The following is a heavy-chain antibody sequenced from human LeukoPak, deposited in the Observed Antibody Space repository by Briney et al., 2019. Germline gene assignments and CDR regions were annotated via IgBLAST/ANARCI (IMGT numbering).Heavy chain of an antibody. V-gene: IGHV1-2*02. CDR3: ARAIFPLGYFDY. J-gene: IGHJ4*02. D-gene: IGHD6-13*01. Sequence: ASVKVSCKASGGTFSSYAISWVRQAPGQGLEWMGWINPNSGGTNFAQRFQGRVTMTRDTSISTAYMELSRLRSDDTAVYYCARAIFPLGYFDYWGQGTLVTVSS. CDR2: INPNSGGT. CDR1: GGTFSSYA.